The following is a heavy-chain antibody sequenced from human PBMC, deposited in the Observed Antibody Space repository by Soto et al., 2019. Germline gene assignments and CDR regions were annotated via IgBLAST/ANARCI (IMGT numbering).Heavy chain of an antibody. Sequence: GESLKISCKGSGYSLTSYWIGWVRQMPGKGLEWMGIIYPGDPDTRYSPSFQGQVTISADKSISTAYLQWSSLKASDTAMYYCARQVGTVITYNWFDPWGQGTLVTVSS. CDR3: ARQVGTVITYNWFDP. V-gene: IGHV5-51*01. CDR2: IYPGDPDT. CDR1: GYSLTSYW. D-gene: IGHD4-17*01. J-gene: IGHJ5*02.